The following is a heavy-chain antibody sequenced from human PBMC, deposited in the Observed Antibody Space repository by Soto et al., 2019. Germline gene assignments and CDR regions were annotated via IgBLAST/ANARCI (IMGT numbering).Heavy chain of an antibody. D-gene: IGHD2-15*01. CDR3: VRGGGGGLFDP. CDR2: ISPGSRYP. V-gene: IGHV3-11*06. CDR1: GFTFGYSY. Sequence: LRLSCAGSGFTFGYSYMSWIRQAPGKGLEWLSYISPGSRYPAYADSVKGRFTISRDNAKRSLYLQMMSLTAEDTAIYYCVRGGGGGLFDPWGQGTMVTFSS. J-gene: IGHJ5*02.